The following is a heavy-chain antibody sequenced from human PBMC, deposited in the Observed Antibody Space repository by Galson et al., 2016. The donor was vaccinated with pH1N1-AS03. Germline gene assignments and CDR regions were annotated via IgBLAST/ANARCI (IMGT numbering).Heavy chain of an antibody. D-gene: IGHD2-2*01. CDR3: ARDPRGPCTSATCPTPYYFGTDV. CDR2: INTDSGVT. J-gene: IGHJ6*02. CDR1: GYIFTGFY. V-gene: IGHV1-2*04. Sequence: SVKVSCKASGYIFTGFYVHWVRQAPGQGLEWMGWINTDSGVTNYAQKFEAWVTMTRDTSVSTAYMELYGLKSDDTAVYYCARDPRGPCTSATCPTPYYFGTDVWGQGTTVIVSS.